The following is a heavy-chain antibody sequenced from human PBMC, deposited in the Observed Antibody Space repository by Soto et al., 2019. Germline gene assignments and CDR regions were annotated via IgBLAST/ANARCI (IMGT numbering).Heavy chain of an antibody. Sequence: SETRSLTCAVYGGSFSGYCRSWIRQPPGKGLEWIGEINHSGSTNYNPSLKSRVTISVDTSKNQFSLKLSSVTAADTAVYYCAKMRGGSYYFYYYGMDVWGQGTTVT. J-gene: IGHJ6*02. D-gene: IGHD1-26*01. CDR1: GGSFSGYC. V-gene: IGHV4-34*01. CDR2: INHSGST. CDR3: AKMRGGSYYFYYYGMDV.